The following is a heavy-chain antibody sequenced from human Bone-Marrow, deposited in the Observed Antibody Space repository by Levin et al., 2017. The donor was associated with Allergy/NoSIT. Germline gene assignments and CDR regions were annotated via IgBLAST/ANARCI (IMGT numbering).Heavy chain of an antibody. CDR1: GFTFSSYA. CDR3: ARDAGLRFLEWLPDY. J-gene: IGHJ4*02. CDR2: ISYDGSNK. Sequence: GESLKISCAASGFTFSSYAMHWVRQAPGKGLEWVAVISYDGSNKYYADSVKGRFTISRDNSKNTLYLQMNSLRAEDTAVYYCARDAGLRFLEWLPDYWGQGTLVTVSS. V-gene: IGHV3-30*04. D-gene: IGHD3-3*01.